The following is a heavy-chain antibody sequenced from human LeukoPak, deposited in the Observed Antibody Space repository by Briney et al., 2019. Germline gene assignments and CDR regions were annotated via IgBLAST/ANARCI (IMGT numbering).Heavy chain of an antibody. CDR2: IFHTGST. Sequence: AHTLSLIYVVTGDSIGRGTYAWSWLRQPPRKGLEWIGYIFHTGSTFYNPSLKSRVTISVDTSKNQFSLRLNSVTAADTAVYYCARELWFPSAPGSGLDPWGQGTLVTVSS. J-gene: IGHJ5*02. D-gene: IGHD3-10*01. CDR3: ARELWFPSAPGSGLDP. CDR1: GDSIGRGTYA. V-gene: IGHV4-30-2*01.